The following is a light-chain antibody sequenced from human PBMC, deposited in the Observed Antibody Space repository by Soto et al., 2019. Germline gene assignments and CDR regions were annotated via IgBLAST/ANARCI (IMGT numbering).Light chain of an antibody. CDR2: AAS. V-gene: IGKV1-9*01. CDR3: QQLNSYPIT. Sequence: DIPLTQSPSFLSASVGDRVTITCRASQGISSYLAWYQQKPGKAPKLLIYAASSLQSGVPSRFSGSGSGTEFTLTISSLQPEDFATYYCQQLNSYPITFSQGTRLEIK. CDR1: QGISSY. J-gene: IGKJ5*01.